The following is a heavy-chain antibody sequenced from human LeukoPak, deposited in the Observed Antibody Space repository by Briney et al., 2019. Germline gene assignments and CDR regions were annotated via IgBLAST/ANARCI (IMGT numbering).Heavy chain of an antibody. CDR1: GGSISGFY. V-gene: IGHV4-59*08. CDR3: ARLESFCGSTCSYL. D-gene: IGHD2-2*01. J-gene: IGHJ4*02. CDR2: ISYSGST. Sequence: SETLSLTCTVSGGSISGFYWSWIRQPPGKGLEWIGYISYSGSTNYSPSLKSRVTISVDTSRNQFSLKLSSVTAADTAVYYCARLESFCGSTCSYLWGQGTLVTVSS.